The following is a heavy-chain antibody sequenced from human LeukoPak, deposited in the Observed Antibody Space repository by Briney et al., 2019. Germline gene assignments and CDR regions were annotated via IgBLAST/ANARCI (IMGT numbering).Heavy chain of an antibody. CDR2: IWYDGSNK. CDR1: GFTFSSYG. D-gene: IGHD1-26*01. CDR3: AGESGATGHAFDI. Sequence: GGSLRLSCAASGFTFSSYGMHWVRQAPGKGLEWVAVIWYDGSNKYYADSVKGRFTISRDNSKNTLYLQMNSLRAEDTAVYYCAGESGATGHAFDIWGQGTMVTVSS. J-gene: IGHJ3*02. V-gene: IGHV3-33*01.